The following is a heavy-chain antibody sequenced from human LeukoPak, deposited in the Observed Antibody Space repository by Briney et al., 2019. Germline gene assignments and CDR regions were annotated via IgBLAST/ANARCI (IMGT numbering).Heavy chain of an antibody. V-gene: IGHV4-61*02. CDR2: IYTSGST. Sequence: SETLSLTCTVSGGSISSGSYYWSWIRQPAGKGLEWIGRIYTSGSTNYNPSLKSRVTISVDTSKNQFSLKLSSVTAADTAVYYCATILLQEMATITGWGTGFDYWGQGTLVTVSS. CDR1: GGSISSGSYY. CDR3: ATILLQEMATITGWGTGFDY. J-gene: IGHJ4*02. D-gene: IGHD5-24*01.